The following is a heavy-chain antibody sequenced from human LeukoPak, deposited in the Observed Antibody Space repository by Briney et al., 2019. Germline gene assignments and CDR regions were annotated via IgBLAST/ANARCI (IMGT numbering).Heavy chain of an antibody. CDR3: ARCRRSGPYYYSYYGMDV. D-gene: IGHD2-15*01. J-gene: IGHJ6*02. CDR1: GYTFTSYG. V-gene: IGHV1-18*01. CDR2: ISAYNGNT. Sequence: ASVKVSCKASGYTFTSYGIRWVRQAPGQGLEWMGWISAYNGNTNYAQKLQGRVTMTTDTSTSTAYMELRSLRSDDTAVYYCARCRRSGPYYYSYYGMDVWGQGTTVTVSS.